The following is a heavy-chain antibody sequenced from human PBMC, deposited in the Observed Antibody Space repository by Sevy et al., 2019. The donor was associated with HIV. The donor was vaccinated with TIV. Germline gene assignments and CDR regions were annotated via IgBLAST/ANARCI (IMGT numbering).Heavy chain of an antibody. D-gene: IGHD2-15*01. J-gene: IGHJ5*01. CDR2: FDPQDVKT. Sequence: ASVKVSCKVSGYTLTKLSIDWVRQAPGKALEWMGEFDPQDVKTISSQRFQGRLTMTVDTSTDTAYMELSSLTSEDTAVYYCATVGLRYFSGSSSYQGDWFDPWGQGTTVTVSS. CDR1: GYTLTKLS. CDR3: ATVGLRYFSGSSSYQGDWFDP. V-gene: IGHV1-24*01.